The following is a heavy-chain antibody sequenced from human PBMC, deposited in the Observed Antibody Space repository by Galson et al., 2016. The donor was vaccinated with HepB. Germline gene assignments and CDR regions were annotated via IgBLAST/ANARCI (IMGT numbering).Heavy chain of an antibody. V-gene: IGHV3-21*01. D-gene: IGHD2/OR15-2a*01. CDR3: VRVSFFRAFDI. CDR2: ISSTSKYQ. Sequence: SLRLSCAASGFTFSRYTMSWARRAPGKGLEWVSSISSTSKYQSYADSVRGRFIISRDTAKTSLDLQMNSLRAEDSAIYYCVRVSFFRAFDIWGQGTMVTVSS. J-gene: IGHJ3*02. CDR1: GFTFSRYT.